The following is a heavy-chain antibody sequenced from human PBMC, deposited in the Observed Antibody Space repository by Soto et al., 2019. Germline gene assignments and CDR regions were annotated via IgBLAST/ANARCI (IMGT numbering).Heavy chain of an antibody. Sequence: GGSLRLSCADSGFTFSSHWMHWVRQAPGKGLVWVSRVDNEGIYTSYADSVKGRFTISRDNAKNTLYLQMNDLRVEDTAVYYCGSVFEYWGQGSLVTVSS. CDR3: GSVFEY. J-gene: IGHJ4*02. CDR2: VDNEGIYT. CDR1: GFTFSSHW. V-gene: IGHV3-74*01.